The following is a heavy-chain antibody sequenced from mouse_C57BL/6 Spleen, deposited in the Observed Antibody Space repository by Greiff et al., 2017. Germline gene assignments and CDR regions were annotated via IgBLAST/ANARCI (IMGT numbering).Heavy chain of an antibody. D-gene: IGHD3-2*02. V-gene: IGHV1-80*01. CDR1: GYAFSSYW. J-gene: IGHJ4*01. CDR2: IYPGDGDT. Sequence: LVESGAELVKPGASVKISCKASGYAFSSYWMNWVKQRPGKGLEWIGQIYPGDGDTNYNGKFKGKATLTADKSSSTAYMQLSSLTSEDSAVYFCAREGDSSGYSYAMDYWGQGTSVTVSS. CDR3: AREGDSSGYSYAMDY.